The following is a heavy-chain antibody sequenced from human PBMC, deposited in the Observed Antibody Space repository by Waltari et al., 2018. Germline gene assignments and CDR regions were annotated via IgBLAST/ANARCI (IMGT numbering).Heavy chain of an antibody. CDR2: IIPIFGTA. D-gene: IGHD1-26*01. V-gene: IGHV1-69*05. CDR1: GGTFSSYA. J-gene: IGHJ4*02. CDR3: AQGGGLGWYYFDY. Sequence: KVSCKASGGTFSSYAISWVRQAPGQGLEWMGGIIPIFGTANYAQKFQGRVTITTDESTSTAYMELSSLRSEDTAVYYCAQGGGLGWYYFDYWGQGTLVTVSS.